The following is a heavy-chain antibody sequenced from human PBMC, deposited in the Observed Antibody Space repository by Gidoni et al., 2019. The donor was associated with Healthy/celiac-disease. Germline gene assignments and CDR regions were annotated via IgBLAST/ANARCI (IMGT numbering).Heavy chain of an antibody. V-gene: IGHV3-53*02. Sequence: EVQLVETGGGLIQPGGSLRLSCAPSGFPGSSNYMGWIRQAPGKGLEWVSVIYSGGSTYYADSVKGRFTISRDNSKNTLYLQMNSLRAEDTAVYYCARDVAAAGTVYWGQGTLVTVSS. CDR2: IYSGGST. D-gene: IGHD6-13*01. J-gene: IGHJ4*02. CDR1: GFPGSSNY. CDR3: ARDVAAAGTVY.